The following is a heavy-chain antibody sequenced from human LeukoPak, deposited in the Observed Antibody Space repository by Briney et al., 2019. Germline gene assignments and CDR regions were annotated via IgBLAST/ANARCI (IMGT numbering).Heavy chain of an antibody. J-gene: IGHJ4*02. CDR2: IKQDGSEK. D-gene: IGHD6-19*01. CDR1: GFTFSSYW. CDR3: ASITLYSSGWSPLDY. V-gene: IGHV3-7*01. Sequence: GGSLRLSCAASGFTFSSYWMSWVRQAPGKGLEWVANIKQDGSEKYYVDSVKGRFTISRDNAKNSLYLQMNSLRAEDTAVYYCASITLYSSGWSPLDYWGQGTLVTVSS.